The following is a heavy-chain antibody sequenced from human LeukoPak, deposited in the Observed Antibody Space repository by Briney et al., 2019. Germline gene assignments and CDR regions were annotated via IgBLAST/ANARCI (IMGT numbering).Heavy chain of an antibody. J-gene: IGHJ6*03. CDR1: GYSISSGYY. CDR2: IYHSGST. D-gene: IGHD2-2*01. Sequence: PSETLSLTCTVSGYSISSGYYWGWIRQPPGKGLEWIGSIYHSGSTYYNPSLKSRVTISVDTSKNQFSLKLSSVTAADTAVYYCARGYCSSTSCRWPHYMDVWGKGTTVTVSS. V-gene: IGHV4-38-2*02. CDR3: ARGYCSSTSCRWPHYMDV.